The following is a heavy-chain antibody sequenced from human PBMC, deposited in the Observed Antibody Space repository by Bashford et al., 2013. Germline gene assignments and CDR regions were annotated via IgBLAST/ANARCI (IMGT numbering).Heavy chain of an antibody. Sequence: ASVKVSCKASGYTFTSYGISWVRQAPGQGLEWMGWISAYNGNTNYAQKLQGRVTMTTDRSMSTAYMELSSLRSEDTAVYYCARDHVKEIELGYYYYGMDVWGQGTTVTVSS. V-gene: IGHV1-18*01. J-gene: IGHJ6*02. CDR2: ISAYNGNT. CDR1: GYTFTSYG. D-gene: IGHD3-16*01. CDR3: ARDHVKEIELGYYYYGMDV.